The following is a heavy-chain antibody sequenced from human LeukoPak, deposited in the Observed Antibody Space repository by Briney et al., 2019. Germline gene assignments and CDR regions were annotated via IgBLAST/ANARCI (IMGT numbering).Heavy chain of an antibody. D-gene: IGHD1-14*01. V-gene: IGHV1-69*04. J-gene: IGHJ4*02. Sequence: SVKVSCKASGGTFSSYAISWVRQAPGQGLEWMGRIIPILGIANYAQKFQGRVTITADKSTSTAYMELSSLRSEDTAVYYCAKGTTSSGFGYWGQGTLVTVSS. CDR1: GGTFSSYA. CDR3: AKGTTSSGFGY. CDR2: IIPILGIA.